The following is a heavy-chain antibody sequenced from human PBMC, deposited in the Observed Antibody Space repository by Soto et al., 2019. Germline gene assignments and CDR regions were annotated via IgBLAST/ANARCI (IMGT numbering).Heavy chain of an antibody. D-gene: IGHD2-15*01. J-gene: IGHJ5*02. CDR3: ARQDRVVAEGRWFDP. Sequence: SETLSLTCTVSGYSISSGYHWAWIRQLPGKGLEWLGSVHYSGNTYYNPSLKSRLTISVDKSKNQFSLNLSSVTAADTAVYYCARQDRVVAEGRWFDPWGQGTLVTVSS. V-gene: IGHV4-38-2*02. CDR2: VHYSGNT. CDR1: GYSISSGYH.